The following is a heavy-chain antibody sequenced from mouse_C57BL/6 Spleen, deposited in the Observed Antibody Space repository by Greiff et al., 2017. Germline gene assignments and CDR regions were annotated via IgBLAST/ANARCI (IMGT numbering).Heavy chain of an antibody. CDR1: GYAFTNYL. V-gene: IGHV1-54*01. D-gene: IGHD1-1*01. J-gene: IGHJ4*01. CDR3: ARSDYGSSYGAMDY. CDR2: INPGSGGT. Sequence: VQLVESGAELVRPGTSVKVSCKASGYAFTNYLIEWVKQRPGQGLEWIGVINPGSGGTNYNEKFKGKATLTADKSSSTAYMQLSSLTSEDSAVYFCARSDYGSSYGAMDYWGQGTSVTVSS.